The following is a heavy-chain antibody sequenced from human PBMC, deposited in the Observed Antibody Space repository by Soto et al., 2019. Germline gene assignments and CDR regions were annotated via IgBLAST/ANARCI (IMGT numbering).Heavy chain of an antibody. CDR2: ISYDGSNK. J-gene: IGHJ6*02. D-gene: IGHD5-18*01. V-gene: IGHV3-30*18. CDR3: AKAMGDTAMVLSYDYYYYGMDV. Sequence: XGSLRLSCAASGFTFSSYGMHWVRQAPGKGLEWVAVISYDGSNKYYADSVKGRFTISRDNSKNTLYLQMNSLRAEDTAVYYCAKAMGDTAMVLSYDYYYYGMDVWGQGTTVTVSS. CDR1: GFTFSSYG.